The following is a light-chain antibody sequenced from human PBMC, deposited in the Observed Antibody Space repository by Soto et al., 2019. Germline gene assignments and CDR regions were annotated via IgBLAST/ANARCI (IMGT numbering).Light chain of an antibody. V-gene: IGLV2-14*01. CDR2: GVS. CDR3: GTWDNSLSAIYV. J-gene: IGLJ1*01. Sequence: QSVLTQPASVSGSPGQSITISCSGTRSDIGSYNYVAWYQQFPGKTPKILIYGVSNRPSGVSSRFSGSKSGTTATLGITGLQTGDEADYYCGTWDNSLSAIYVFGTGTKVTVL. CDR1: RSDIGSYNY.